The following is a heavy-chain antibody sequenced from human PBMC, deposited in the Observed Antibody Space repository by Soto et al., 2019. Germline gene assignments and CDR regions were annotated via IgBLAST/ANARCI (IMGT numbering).Heavy chain of an antibody. Sequence: PSETLSLTCTVSTGSISTYYWSWIRQPPGKGPEWIGYVYHSATTGYNPSLESRVTISLDTSKNQFSLKLNSVTTADTAVYYCARDLWGYCGTDCYPLDVWGQGTTVTVSS. D-gene: IGHD2-21*02. CDR3: ARDLWGYCGTDCYPLDV. V-gene: IGHV4-59*01. CDR1: TGSISTYY. CDR2: VYHSATT. J-gene: IGHJ6*02.